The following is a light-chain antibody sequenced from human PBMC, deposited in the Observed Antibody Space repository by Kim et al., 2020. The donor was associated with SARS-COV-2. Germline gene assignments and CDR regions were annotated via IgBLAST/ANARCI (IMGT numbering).Light chain of an antibody. Sequence: RVTISCSGSSSNIGSNYVYWYQQLPGTDPKLLIYRNNQRPSGVPDRFSGSKSGTSASLAISGLRSEDEADYYCAAWDDSLSGSWVFGGGTQLTVL. CDR3: AAWDDSLSGSWV. J-gene: IGLJ3*02. CDR1: SSNIGSNY. V-gene: IGLV1-47*01. CDR2: RNN.